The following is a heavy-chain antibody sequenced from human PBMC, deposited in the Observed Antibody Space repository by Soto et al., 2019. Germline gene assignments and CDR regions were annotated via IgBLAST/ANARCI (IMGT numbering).Heavy chain of an antibody. CDR3: ARGYCSGGNCYNGLAV. D-gene: IGHD2-15*01. V-gene: IGHV1-46*01. J-gene: IGHJ6*02. CDR1: GYPFSITY. CDR2: VYPSGGGT. Sequence: QVQLVQSGAAVRKPGASVRVSCKAAGYPFSITYLQWLRPAPGQGLEWLGLVYPSGGGTNYKESFKGRLNITSDTSTSTVYMDLSRLTSEDTAIYYCARGYCSGGNCYNGLAVWGQGPTVTFSS.